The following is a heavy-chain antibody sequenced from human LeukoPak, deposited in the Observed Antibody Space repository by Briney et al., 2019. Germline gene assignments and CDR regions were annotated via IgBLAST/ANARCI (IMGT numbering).Heavy chain of an antibody. V-gene: IGHV3-33*01. CDR3: SILAVASDFDY. CDR2: IRYDGNNQ. CDR1: GFTFSSYD. J-gene: IGHJ4*02. D-gene: IGHD6-19*01. Sequence: GRSLRLSCAVSGFTFSSYDMHWVRQAPGKGLEWVAAIRYDGNNQYYVDSVKGRFTISRDNSRHMLYLQMNSLRVEDTAVYFCSILAVASDFDYWGQGTLVTVSS.